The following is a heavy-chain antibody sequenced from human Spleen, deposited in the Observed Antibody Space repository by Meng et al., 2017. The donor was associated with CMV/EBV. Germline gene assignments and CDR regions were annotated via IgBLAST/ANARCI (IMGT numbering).Heavy chain of an antibody. CDR1: GFTFSNYA. CDR3: AKDAGGDIVVVVAATTNFDY. Sequence: GGSLRLSCVASGFTFSNYAVTWVRQAPGKGLEWVSGISGSGGSTYFADSVNGRFTISRDNSKTTLYLQMNSLRAEDTAVYYCAKDAGGDIVVVVAATTNFDYWGQGTLVTVSS. J-gene: IGHJ4*02. V-gene: IGHV3-23*01. D-gene: IGHD2-15*01. CDR2: ISGSGGST.